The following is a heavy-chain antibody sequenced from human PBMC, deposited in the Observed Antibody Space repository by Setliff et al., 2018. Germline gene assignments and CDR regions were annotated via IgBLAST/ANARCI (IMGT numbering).Heavy chain of an antibody. V-gene: IGHV1-18*01. Sequence: ASVKVSCKASGYTFTSYGISWVRQAPGQGLEWMGWISAYNGNANYAQKLQGRLTMTTDTSTSTAYMELRSLRSDDTAVYYCARYITGTTPADYWGQGTLVTVSS. CDR2: ISAYNGNA. D-gene: IGHD1-7*01. CDR3: ARYITGTTPADY. J-gene: IGHJ4*02. CDR1: GYTFTSYG.